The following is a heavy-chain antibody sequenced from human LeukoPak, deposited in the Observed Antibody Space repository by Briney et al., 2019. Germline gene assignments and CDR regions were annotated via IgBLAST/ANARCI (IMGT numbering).Heavy chain of an antibody. CDR3: AKLRRWELLPPYFDY. CDR1: GFTFSSYA. J-gene: IGHJ4*02. D-gene: IGHD1-26*01. V-gene: IGHV3-23*01. Sequence: GGSLRLSCAASGFTFSSYAMSWVRQAPGKGLEWVSAISGSGGSTYYADSVKGRFTISRDNSKNTLYLQMNSLRAEDTAVYYCAKLRRWELLPPYFDYWGQGTLVTVSS. CDR2: ISGSGGST.